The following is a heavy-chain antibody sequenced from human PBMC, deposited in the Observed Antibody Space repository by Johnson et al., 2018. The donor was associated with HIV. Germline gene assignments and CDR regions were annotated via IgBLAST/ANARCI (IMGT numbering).Heavy chain of an antibody. Sequence: VESGGGLVQPGRSLRLSCAASGFTFDDFAMHWVRQAPGKGLEWVSGISWNSNSIGYADSVKGRFTISRDNAKNSLYLQMNSRRAEDTALYYCAKDLLGGNKGFDAFDIGGQGTMVTVSS. D-gene: IGHD4-23*01. V-gene: IGHV3-9*01. CDR3: AKDLLGGNKGFDAFDI. CDR1: GFTFDDFA. CDR2: ISWNSNSI. J-gene: IGHJ3*02.